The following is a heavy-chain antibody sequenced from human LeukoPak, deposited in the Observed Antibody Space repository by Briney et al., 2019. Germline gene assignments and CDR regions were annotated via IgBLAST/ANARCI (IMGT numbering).Heavy chain of an antibody. CDR3: AREDFWSGYSPAFLSWFDP. D-gene: IGHD3-3*01. V-gene: IGHV1-3*01. CDR1: GYTFTSYA. Sequence: ASVKVSCKASGYTFTSYAMHWVRQAPGQGLEWMGWINAGNGNTKYSQKFQGRVTITRDTSASTAYMELSSLRSEDTAVYYCAREDFWSGYSPAFLSWFDPWGQGTLVTVSS. CDR2: INAGNGNT. J-gene: IGHJ5*02.